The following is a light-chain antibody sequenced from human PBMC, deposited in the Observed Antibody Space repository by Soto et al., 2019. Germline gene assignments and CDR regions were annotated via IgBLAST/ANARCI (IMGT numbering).Light chain of an antibody. CDR1: QSVSSSY. J-gene: IGKJ2*01. Sequence: EIVLTQSPGTLSLSPGERATLSGRASQSVSSSYLAWYQQKPGQAPRLLSYGASSSATGIPDRFSGSGSGTDFTLTISRLEPEDFAVYYCQQYGSSVTFGQGTKLEIK. CDR3: QQYGSSVT. V-gene: IGKV3-20*01. CDR2: GAS.